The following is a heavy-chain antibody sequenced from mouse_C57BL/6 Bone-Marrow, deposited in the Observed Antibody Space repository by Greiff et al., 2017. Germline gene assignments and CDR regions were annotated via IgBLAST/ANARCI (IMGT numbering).Heavy chain of an antibody. V-gene: IGHV1-5*01. CDR3: TKGVLTKGFAY. CDR2: IYPGNSDT. J-gene: IGHJ3*01. Sequence: VQLKESGTVLARPGASVKMSCKTSGYTFTSYWMHWVKQRPGQGLEWIGAIYPGNSDTSYNQKFKGKAKLTPVTSASTAYMELSSLTNEDSAVYYCTKGVLTKGFAYWGQGTLVTVSA. CDR1: GYTFTSYW. D-gene: IGHD1-1*01.